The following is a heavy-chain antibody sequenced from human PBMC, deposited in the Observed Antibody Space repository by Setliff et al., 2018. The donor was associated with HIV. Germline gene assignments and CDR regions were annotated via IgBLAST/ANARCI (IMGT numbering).Heavy chain of an antibody. Sequence: SETLSLTCTVSGGSIRTGAYYWGWIRQPPGKGLEWIGWIYYSGNTRYNPSLKSRVTISLDTSKNRFSLQLTSVTAADTAVYYCARHRDGGTYPLDYWGQGTLVTVSS. J-gene: IGHJ4*02. CDR2: IYYSGNT. V-gene: IGHV4-61*08. D-gene: IGHD1-26*01. CDR1: GGSIRTGAYY. CDR3: ARHRDGGTYPLDY.